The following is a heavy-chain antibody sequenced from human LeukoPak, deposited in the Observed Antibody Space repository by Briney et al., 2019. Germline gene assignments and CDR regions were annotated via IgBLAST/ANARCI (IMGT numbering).Heavy chain of an antibody. J-gene: IGHJ4*02. D-gene: IGHD5-12*01. CDR2: IIPIFGTA. CDR1: GGTFSSYA. V-gene: IGHV1-69*05. Sequence: SVKVSCKASGGTFSSYAISWVRQAPGQGLEWMGGIIPIFGTANYAQKFQGRVTITTDESTSTAYMELSSLRSEDTAVYYCARGGRLVATTFDYWGQGTLVTVSS. CDR3: ARGGRLVATTFDY.